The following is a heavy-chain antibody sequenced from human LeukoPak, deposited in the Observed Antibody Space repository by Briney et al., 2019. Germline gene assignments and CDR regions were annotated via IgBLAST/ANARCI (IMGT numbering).Heavy chain of an antibody. CDR3: ARRGLLLWFGESQAYFDF. D-gene: IGHD3-10*01. V-gene: IGHV4-59*08. Sequence: ADSLSLTCTLSCGSISSQYSRWIRQPPGRWLECIGYIYYGGSTNYNPPLKSRVPFSVDTSKNQFSRKWTSVTAADTAVYYCARRGLLLWFGESQAYFDFWGQGTLVTVSS. CDR1: CGSISSQY. CDR2: IYYGGST. J-gene: IGHJ4*02.